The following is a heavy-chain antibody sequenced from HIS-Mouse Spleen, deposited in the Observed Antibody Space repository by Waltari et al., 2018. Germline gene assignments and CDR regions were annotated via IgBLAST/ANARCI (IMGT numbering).Heavy chain of an antibody. CDR3: AREGIMITFGGVIGDAFDI. Sequence: QVQLQESGPGLVKPSETLSLTCTVSGGSISSYSWSWIRQPPGKGLEWIGRIYTSGSTNYNPSLKSRVTMSVDTSKNQFSLKLSSVTAADTAVYYCAREGIMITFGGVIGDAFDIWGQGTMVTVSS. CDR1: GGSISSYS. D-gene: IGHD3-16*02. J-gene: IGHJ3*02. V-gene: IGHV4-4*07. CDR2: IYTSGST.